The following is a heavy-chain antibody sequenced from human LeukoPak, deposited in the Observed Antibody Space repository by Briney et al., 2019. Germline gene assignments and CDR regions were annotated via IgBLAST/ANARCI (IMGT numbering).Heavy chain of an antibody. CDR3: ARQRAVAGHFDY. Sequence: ASVKVSCKASGYTFNSYGITWVRQAPGQGLEWMGWITVYNDNTNYAQKFQGRVTMTTDTSTSTAYMELRSLRSDDTAVYYCARQRAVAGHFDYWGQGTLVTVSS. CDR2: ITVYNDNT. V-gene: IGHV1-18*01. CDR1: GYTFNSYG. J-gene: IGHJ4*02. D-gene: IGHD6-19*01.